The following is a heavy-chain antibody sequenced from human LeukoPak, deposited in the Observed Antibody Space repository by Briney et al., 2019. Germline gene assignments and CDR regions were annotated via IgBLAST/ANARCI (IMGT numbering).Heavy chain of an antibody. CDR1: GYTFTGYY. CDR3: VRDRLRLGYERTNWFDP. J-gene: IGHJ5*02. D-gene: IGHD2-15*01. CDR2: INPNSGGT. V-gene: IGHV1-2*02. Sequence: ASVKVSCKASGYTFTGYYMHWVRQAPGQGLEWMGWINPNSGGTNYGQKFQGRATMTRDTSINTGYMELSRLRSDDTAVYYCVRDRLRLGYERTNWFDPWGQGTLDTVSS.